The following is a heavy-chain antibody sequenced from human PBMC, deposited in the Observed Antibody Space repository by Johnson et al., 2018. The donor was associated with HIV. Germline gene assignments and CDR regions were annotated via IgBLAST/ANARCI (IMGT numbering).Heavy chain of an antibody. J-gene: IGHJ3*02. CDR2: ISYDGSTK. CDR1: GFTFSDYY. D-gene: IGHD6-6*01. V-gene: IGHV3-30*14. Sequence: QVQLVESGGGLVKPGGSLRLSCAASGFTFSDYYMSWIRQAPGEGLEWVAVISYDGSTKYYADSVKGRFTISRDNSKNTLYLQMNSLRAEDTAVYYCARAVYSSTSSCAFDIWGQGTMVTVSS. CDR3: ARAVYSSTSSCAFDI.